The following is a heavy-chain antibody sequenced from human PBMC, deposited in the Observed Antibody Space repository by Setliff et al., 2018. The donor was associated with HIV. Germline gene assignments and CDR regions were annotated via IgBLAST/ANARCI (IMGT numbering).Heavy chain of an antibody. Sequence: SETLSLTCTVSGGSISSHYWSWIRQSPKTGLEWIGYIYASGVTSYNPSLKSRVTISVDTSKNQFSLKLNTVTAADTALYFCALLEVPLIEGISPALWGRGTLVTVSS. CDR1: GGSISSHY. CDR2: IYASGVT. D-gene: IGHD3-22*01. CDR3: ALLEVPLIEGISPAL. V-gene: IGHV4-4*09. J-gene: IGHJ4*02.